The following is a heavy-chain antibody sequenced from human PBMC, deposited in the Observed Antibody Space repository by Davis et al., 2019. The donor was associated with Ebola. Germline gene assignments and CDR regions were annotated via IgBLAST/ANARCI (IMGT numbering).Heavy chain of an antibody. CDR3: ARLPALSIAARRNYYYYGMDV. J-gene: IGHJ6*02. D-gene: IGHD6-6*01. CDR1: GGTFSSYA. Sequence: SVKVSCKASGGTFSSYAISWVRQAPGQGLEWMGRIIPILGIANYAQKFQGRVTITADKSTSTAYMELSSLRSEDTAVYYCARLPALSIAARRNYYYYGMDVWGQGTTVTVSS. CDR2: IIPILGIA. V-gene: IGHV1-69*04.